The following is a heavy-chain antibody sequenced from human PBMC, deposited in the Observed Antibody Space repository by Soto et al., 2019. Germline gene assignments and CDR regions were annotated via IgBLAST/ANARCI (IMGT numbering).Heavy chain of an antibody. CDR1: GFTFSSYG. V-gene: IGHV3-33*06. CDR3: AKKWGERGGGYESSDY. J-gene: IGHJ4*02. D-gene: IGHD5-12*01. CDR2: IWYDGSNK. Sequence: PGGSLRLSCAASGFTFSSYGMHWVRQAPGKGLEWVAVIWYDGSNKYYADSVKGRFTISRDNSKNTLYLQMNSLRAEDTAVYYCAKKWGERGGGYESSDYWGQGTLVTVSS.